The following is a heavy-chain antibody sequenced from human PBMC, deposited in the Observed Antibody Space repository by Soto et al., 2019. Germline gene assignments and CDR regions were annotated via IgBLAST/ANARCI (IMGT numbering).Heavy chain of an antibody. D-gene: IGHD1-26*01. V-gene: IGHV3-23*04. J-gene: IGHJ4*02. CDR2: ISDSGGTS. CDR3: AKRPRGLLTFDY. CDR1: GFIFSNYV. Sequence: EVQLVDSGGGLVQPGGSLRLSCAASGFIFSNYVMSWVRQAPGKGLEWVSSISDSGGTSYYADSVKGRFTISRDNSKNTLYLQMNSLRAEDTAIYYCAKRPRGLLTFDYWGQGTLVTVSS.